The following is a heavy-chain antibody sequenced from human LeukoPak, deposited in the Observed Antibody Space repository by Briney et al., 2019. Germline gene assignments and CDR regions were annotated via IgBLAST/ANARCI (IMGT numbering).Heavy chain of an antibody. J-gene: IGHJ5*02. CDR1: GGSISSYY. CDR2: IYPSGLT. D-gene: IGHD3-10*01. CDR3: ARYNSGRYRFDP. Sequence: SETLSLTCTVSGGSISSYYWSWIRQPPGKGLEWIGYIYPSGLTFYNPSLKSQVTISVDRSKNQFSLRLTSVTAADTAIYYCARYNSGRYRFDPWGQGTLVTVSS. V-gene: IGHV4-4*09.